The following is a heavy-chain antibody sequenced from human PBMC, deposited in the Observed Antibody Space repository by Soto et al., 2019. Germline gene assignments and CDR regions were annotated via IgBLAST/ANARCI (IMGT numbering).Heavy chain of an antibody. V-gene: IGHV4-39*01. J-gene: IGHJ4*02. CDR1: GGSISSSIYY. CDR2: IYYSGST. CDR3: APFMVRGVYVGY. D-gene: IGHD3-10*01. Sequence: SETLSLTCTVSGGSISSSIYYWGWIRQPPGKGLEWIGSIYYSGSTYYNPSLKSRVTISVDTSKNQFSLKLSSVTAADTAVYYCAPFMVRGVYVGYWGQGTLVTVS.